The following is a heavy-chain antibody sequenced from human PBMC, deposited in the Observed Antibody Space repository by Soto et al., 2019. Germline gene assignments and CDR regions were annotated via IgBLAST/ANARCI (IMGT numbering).Heavy chain of an antibody. J-gene: IGHJ4*02. Sequence: PGGSLRLSCAASGFTFSSYGMHWVRQAPGKGLEWVAVISYDGSNKYYADSVKGRFTISRDNSKNTLYLQMNSLRAEDTAVYYCAKDLSKLVPAGYFDYWGQGTLVTVSS. CDR2: ISYDGSNK. V-gene: IGHV3-30*18. CDR1: GFTFSSYG. CDR3: AKDLSKLVPAGYFDY. D-gene: IGHD2-2*01.